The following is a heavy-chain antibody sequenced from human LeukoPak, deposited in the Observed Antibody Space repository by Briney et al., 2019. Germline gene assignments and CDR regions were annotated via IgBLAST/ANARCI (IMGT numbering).Heavy chain of an antibody. J-gene: IGHJ4*02. CDR1: GFTFSSYW. Sequence: GGSLRLSCAASGFTFSSYWMSWVRQAPGKGLEWVANVKQDGSEKYYVDSVKGRFTISRDNAKNSLYLQMSSLRAEDTAVYYCARFRQRGTKYYFDYWGQGTLVTVSS. CDR2: VKQDGSEK. CDR3: ARFRQRGTKYYFDY. V-gene: IGHV3-7*01. D-gene: IGHD1-7*01.